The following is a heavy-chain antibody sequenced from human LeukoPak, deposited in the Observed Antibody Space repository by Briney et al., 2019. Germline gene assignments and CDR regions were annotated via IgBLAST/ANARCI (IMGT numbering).Heavy chain of an antibody. D-gene: IGHD3-16*02. CDR3: ARHPNIMITFGGVIA. CDR2: IYYGGST. V-gene: IGHV4-39*01. CDR1: GGSISASINS. Sequence: SETLSLTCTVSGGSISASINSWGWIRQPPGKGLEWIRNIYYGGSTYYNPSLKSRVIISVDTSKNQFSLKLSSVTAADTAVYYCARHPNIMITFGGVIAWGQGTMVTVSS. J-gene: IGHJ3*01.